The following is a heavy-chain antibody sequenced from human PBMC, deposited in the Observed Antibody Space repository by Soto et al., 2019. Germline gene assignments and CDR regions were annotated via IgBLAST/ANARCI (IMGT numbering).Heavy chain of an antibody. Sequence: SETLSLTCAVYGGSFSNNYWIWIRQPPGKGLEWIGEINHSGVTNYNPSLKSRVTISVDTSKKQFSLKLKSVTAAATAVSYCAGSSTYCSTISCYKGWFDPWGQGALVTVSS. D-gene: IGHD2-2*02. V-gene: IGHV4-34*01. CDR3: AGSSTYCSTISCYKGWFDP. CDR2: INHSGVT. CDR1: GGSFSNNY. J-gene: IGHJ5*02.